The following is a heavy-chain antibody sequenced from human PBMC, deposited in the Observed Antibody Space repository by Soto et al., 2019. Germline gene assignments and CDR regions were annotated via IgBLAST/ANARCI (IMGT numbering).Heavy chain of an antibody. J-gene: IGHJ4*02. V-gene: IGHV3-72*01. CDR3: ARSAVTVTPYYSDY. D-gene: IGHD2-21*02. CDR2: IRNKANSYTT. CDR1: GFTFSDHY. Sequence: EVQLVESGGGLVQPGGSLRLSCAASGFTFSDHYMDWVRQAPGKGLEWVGRIRNKANSYTTEYAASVKGRFSISRDDSKNSLYLQMNSLITEDTAVYYCARSAVTVTPYYSDYWGQGTLVTVSS.